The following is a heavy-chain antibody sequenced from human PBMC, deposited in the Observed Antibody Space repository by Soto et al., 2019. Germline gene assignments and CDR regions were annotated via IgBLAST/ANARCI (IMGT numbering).Heavy chain of an antibody. J-gene: IGHJ3*02. CDR2: INPATGAA. CDR1: GYPVTAYY. Sequence: QLHLVQSGAVVKKPGASVTVSCSASGYPVTAYYMHWVRQAPGRGLEWMGGINPATGAAKYTQTFRGRVPMTGDTSTSTVFMELSGLTSEATAVFYCARGGGVGVAGSAAFDMWGQGTLVTVSS. CDR3: ARGGGVGVAGSAAFDM. V-gene: IGHV1-2*02. D-gene: IGHD3-3*01.